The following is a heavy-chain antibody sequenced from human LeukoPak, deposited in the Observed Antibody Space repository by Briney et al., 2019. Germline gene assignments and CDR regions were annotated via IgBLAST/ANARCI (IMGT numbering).Heavy chain of an antibody. D-gene: IGHD3-22*01. J-gene: IGHJ6*03. Sequence: PSGTLSLTCTVSGGPIYSYDWSWIRQTAGKGLEWIGRLYPGVSPNYNPPLKSRATMSVDTSKKPFALKLNTVTAADTAVYYCARLRFYDSTGYSPGHYMDVWGKGTTVTVSS. V-gene: IGHV4-4*07. CDR1: GGPIYSYD. CDR2: LYPGVSP. CDR3: ARLRFYDSTGYSPGHYMDV.